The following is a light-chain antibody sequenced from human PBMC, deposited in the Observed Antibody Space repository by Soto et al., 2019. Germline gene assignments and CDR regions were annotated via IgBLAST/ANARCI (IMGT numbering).Light chain of an antibody. V-gene: IGKV3-15*01. Sequence: EIVLTQSPATLSVSPGERATLSCRASQSVGNNFAWYQQKPGQAPRLLIFATSTRATGVPARFSGSGSGTEFTLTISSLQPEDFAGYYCQQYGDWPLTFGGGAKVEIE. CDR3: QQYGDWPLT. CDR2: ATS. CDR1: QSVGNN. J-gene: IGKJ4*01.